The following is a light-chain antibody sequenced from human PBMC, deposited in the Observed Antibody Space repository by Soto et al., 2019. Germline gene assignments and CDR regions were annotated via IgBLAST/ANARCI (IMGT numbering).Light chain of an antibody. CDR3: MQALQTPPT. CDR1: QSLLHSNGYNY. Sequence: DIVMTQSPLSLPVTPGEPASISCRSSQSLLHSNGYNYLDWYLQKPGQSPQLLIYLGSNQASGVPDRFSGSGLGTDFTPKISRVEAEDVGVSYCMQALQTPPTFGQGTRREIK. V-gene: IGKV2-28*01. CDR2: LGS. J-gene: IGKJ5*01.